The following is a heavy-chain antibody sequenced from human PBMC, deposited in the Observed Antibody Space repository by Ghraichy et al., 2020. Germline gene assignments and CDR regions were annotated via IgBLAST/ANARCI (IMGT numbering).Heavy chain of an antibody. V-gene: IGHV3-48*02. Sequence: GGSLRLSCAASGFTFSSYSMNWVRQAPGKGLEWVSYISSSSSTIYYADSVKGRFTISRDHAKNSLYLQMNSLRDEDTAVYYCATYCSGGSCWFDPWGQGTLVTVSS. CDR3: ATYCSGGSCWFDP. CDR1: GFTFSSYS. J-gene: IGHJ5*02. CDR2: ISSSSSTI. D-gene: IGHD2-15*01.